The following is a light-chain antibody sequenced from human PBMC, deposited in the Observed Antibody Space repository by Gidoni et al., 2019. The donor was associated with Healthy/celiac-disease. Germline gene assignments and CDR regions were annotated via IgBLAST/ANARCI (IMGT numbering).Light chain of an antibody. Sequence: DIQMTQSPSSLSASVGDRVTITCRASQSISSYLNWYQQKPGKAPKLLIYAASSLQRGVPSRFSGSGSGTDFTRTISSLQPEDFATYYCQQSYSTPYTCGQGTKLEIK. J-gene: IGKJ2*01. CDR1: QSISSY. CDR2: AAS. V-gene: IGKV1-39*01. CDR3: QQSYSTPYT.